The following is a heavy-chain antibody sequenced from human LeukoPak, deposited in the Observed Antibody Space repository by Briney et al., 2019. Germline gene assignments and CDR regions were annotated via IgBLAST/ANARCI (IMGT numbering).Heavy chain of an antibody. CDR3: AKERSAFFDY. CDR1: GFTFEDYT. D-gene: IGHD3-3*01. Sequence: GGSLRLSCAASGFTFEDYTMRWVRQAPRKGLEWVSLISWHGVTTYYADSVKGRFTISRDNSKNSLYLQMNSLTTEDSAWYYCAKERSAFFDYWGQGTLVTVSA. V-gene: IGHV3-43*01. CDR2: ISWHGVTT. J-gene: IGHJ4*02.